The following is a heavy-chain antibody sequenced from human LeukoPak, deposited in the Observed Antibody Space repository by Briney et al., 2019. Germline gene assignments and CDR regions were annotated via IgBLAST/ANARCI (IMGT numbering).Heavy chain of an antibody. J-gene: IGHJ4*02. Sequence: ASVKVSCKASGYTFTSNYIHWVRQAPGQGLEWMGMIYPRDGSTSYAQKFQGRVTVTRDTSTSTVHMELSGLRSEDTAVYYCARDQEGFDYWGQRTLATVSS. V-gene: IGHV1-46*01. CDR2: IYPRDGST. CDR3: ARDQEGFDY. CDR1: GYTFTSNY.